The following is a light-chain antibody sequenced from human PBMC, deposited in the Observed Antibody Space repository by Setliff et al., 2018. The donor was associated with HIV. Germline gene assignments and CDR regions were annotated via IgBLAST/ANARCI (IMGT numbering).Light chain of an antibody. Sequence: QSALTQPRSVSGSPGQSVTISCTGTSSDVGAYNYVSWHQHYPGKAPKLIIYDVNERPSGVPDRFSGSKSGNTASLTISGLQAEDEADYYCCSYADSYTSLYGFGTGTKVTVL. CDR1: SSDVGAYNY. CDR3: CSYADSYTSLYG. CDR2: DVN. V-gene: IGLV2-11*01. J-gene: IGLJ1*01.